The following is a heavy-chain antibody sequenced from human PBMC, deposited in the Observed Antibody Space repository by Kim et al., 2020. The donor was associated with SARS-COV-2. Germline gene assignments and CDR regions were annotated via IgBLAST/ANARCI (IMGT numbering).Heavy chain of an antibody. J-gene: IGHJ6*02. V-gene: IGHV1-18*01. D-gene: IGHD3-10*01. CDR1: GYTFTSYG. CDR2: ISAYNGNT. CDR3: ARDFGWFGESGYYGMDV. Sequence: ASVKVSCKASGYTFTSYGISWVRQAPGQGLEWMGWISAYNGNTNYAQKLQGRVTMTTDTSTSTAYMELRSLRSDDTAVYYCARDFGWFGESGYYGMDVWGQGTTVTVSS.